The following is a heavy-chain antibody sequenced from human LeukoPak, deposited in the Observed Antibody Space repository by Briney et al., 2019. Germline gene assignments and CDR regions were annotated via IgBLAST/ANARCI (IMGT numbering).Heavy chain of an antibody. CDR3: ARDSGTTLSGSYRIFDY. D-gene: IGHD1-26*01. CDR1: GGTFSSYA. J-gene: IGHJ4*02. Sequence: GASVKVSCEASGGTFSSYAISWVRQAPGQGLEWMGRIIPILGIANYAQKFQSRVTITADKSTSTAYMELSSLRSEDTAVYYCARDSGTTLSGSYRIFDYWGQGTLVTVSS. V-gene: IGHV1-69*04. CDR2: IIPILGIA.